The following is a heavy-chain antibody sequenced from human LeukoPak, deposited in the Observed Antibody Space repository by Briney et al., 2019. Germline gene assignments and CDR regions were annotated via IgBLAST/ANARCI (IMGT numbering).Heavy chain of an antibody. CDR2: ISAYNGNT. V-gene: IGHV1-18*01. CDR3: ARDGLPKGYGSGSVY. D-gene: IGHD3-10*01. J-gene: IGHJ4*02. Sequence: ASVKVSCKASGYTFTSHGISWVRQAPGQGLEWMGWISAYNGNTNYAQKLQGRVTMTTDTSTSTAYMELRSLRSDDTAVYYCARDGLPKGYGSGSVYWGQGTLVTVSS. CDR1: GYTFTSHG.